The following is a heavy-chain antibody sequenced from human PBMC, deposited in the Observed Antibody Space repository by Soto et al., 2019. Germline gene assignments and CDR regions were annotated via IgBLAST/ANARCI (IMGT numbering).Heavy chain of an antibody. D-gene: IGHD3-3*01. CDR2: IWYDGSNK. CDR1: GFTFSSYG. V-gene: IGHV3-33*01. Sequence: GGSLRLSCAASGFTFSSYGMHWVRQAPGKGLEWVAVIWYDGSNKYYADSVKGRFTISRDNSKNTLYLQMNSLRAEDTAVYYCAGAPYDFWSGYSNNWFDPWGQGTLVTVSS. CDR3: AGAPYDFWSGYSNNWFDP. J-gene: IGHJ5*02.